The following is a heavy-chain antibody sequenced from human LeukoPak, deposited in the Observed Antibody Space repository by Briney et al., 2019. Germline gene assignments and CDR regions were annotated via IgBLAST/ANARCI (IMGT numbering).Heavy chain of an antibody. Sequence: GGSLRLSCAASGFTVSDNYMSWVRQAPGKGLEWVSVIYSGGGTYYSHSVKGRFTISRDNSKNTLYLQMNSLRAEDTAVYYCAKSRWDYGDYVPFDYWGQGTLVTVSS. CDR1: GFTVSDNY. D-gene: IGHD4-17*01. J-gene: IGHJ4*02. CDR2: IYSGGGT. CDR3: AKSRWDYGDYVPFDY. V-gene: IGHV3-66*01.